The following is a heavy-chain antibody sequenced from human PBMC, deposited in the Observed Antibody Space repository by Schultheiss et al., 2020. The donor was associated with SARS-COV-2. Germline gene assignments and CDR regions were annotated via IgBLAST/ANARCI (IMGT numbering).Heavy chain of an antibody. D-gene: IGHD5-18*01. J-gene: IGHJ4*02. CDR2: ISAYNGNT. CDR1: GYTFTSYG. Sequence: ASVKVSCKASGYTFTSYGISWVRQAPGQGLEWMGWISAYNGNTNYAQKLQGRVTMTTDTSTSTAYMELRSLRSDDTAVYYCARDSGGDEWDTGDFDYWGQGTLVTVSS. CDR3: ARDSGGDEWDTGDFDY. V-gene: IGHV1-18*01.